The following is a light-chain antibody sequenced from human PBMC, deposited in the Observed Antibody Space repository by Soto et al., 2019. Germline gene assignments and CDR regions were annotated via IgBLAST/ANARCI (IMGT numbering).Light chain of an antibody. J-gene: IGKJ1*01. CDR2: KVS. Sequence: DVVMTQSPLSLPVTLGQPASISCRSSQSLVYSDGNTYLNWVKQRPGQSPRRLIYKVSNRDSGVPDRFSGSGSGTDFTLKIRRVEAEDVAVYYCMQGTHWPPTFGQGTKVELK. CDR1: QSLVYSDGNTY. CDR3: MQGTHWPPT. V-gene: IGKV2-30*01.